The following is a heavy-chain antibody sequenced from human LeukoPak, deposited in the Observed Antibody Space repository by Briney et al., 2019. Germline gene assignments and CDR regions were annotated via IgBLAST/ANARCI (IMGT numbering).Heavy chain of an antibody. V-gene: IGHV3-11*01. Sequence: NPGGSLRLSCAVSGFTFSDYYMTWIRQAPGKGLEWISYISSSGRSIYYAESVKGRFTISRDNAKNSLYLQMNSLRAEDTAVYYCARGGHCSGGSCYSGFYYYYMDVWGKGTTVSVSS. CDR1: GFTFSDYY. CDR3: ARGGHCSGGSCYSGFYYYYMDV. J-gene: IGHJ6*03. D-gene: IGHD2-15*01. CDR2: ISSSGRSI.